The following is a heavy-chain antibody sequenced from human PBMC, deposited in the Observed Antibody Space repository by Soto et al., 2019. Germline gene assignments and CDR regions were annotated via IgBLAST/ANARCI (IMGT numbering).Heavy chain of an antibody. CDR3: ARDHRRALAGTLGY. J-gene: IGHJ4*02. D-gene: IGHD6-19*01. CDR1: EFTFGDYG. V-gene: IGHV3-30*03. CDR2: ISFDGSTK. Sequence: QVQLVESGGGVVQPGRSLRLSCAASEFTFGDYGMHWVRQAPGKGLEWVATISFDGSTKYYADSVKGRFTIYRDNSKSTLFLQMNRLRDEDTAVFYCARDHRRALAGTLGYWGTGTLVTVSS.